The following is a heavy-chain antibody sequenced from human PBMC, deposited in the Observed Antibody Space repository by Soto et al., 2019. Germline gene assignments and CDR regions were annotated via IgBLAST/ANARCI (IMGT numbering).Heavy chain of an antibody. Sequence: QVTLKESGPVLVKPSETLTLTCSVSGFSLSDTTIGVSWLRQPPRNALEWLAHIFSNDEKSYSTSLKTRLTISKATSRSQVVLTMTNMDPVDTATYYCARIHSITWGSYFYGMDVWGQGTTVTVSS. J-gene: IGHJ6*02. D-gene: IGHD3-16*01. CDR1: GFSLSDTTIG. CDR3: ARIHSITWGSYFYGMDV. V-gene: IGHV2-26*01. CDR2: IFSNDEK.